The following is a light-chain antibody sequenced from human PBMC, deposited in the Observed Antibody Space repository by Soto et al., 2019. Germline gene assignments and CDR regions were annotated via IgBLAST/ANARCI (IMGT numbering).Light chain of an antibody. V-gene: IGLV2-14*01. J-gene: IGLJ1*01. CDR2: EVS. Sequence: QSVLTQPASVSGSPGQSITISCTGTSSDVGGYNYVSWYQQHPGKAPKLMIYEVSNRPSGVSNRFSGSKSGNTASLTISGLQAEDEADCYCSSYTSSSTLYVFGTGTKVTV. CDR1: SSDVGGYNY. CDR3: SSYTSSSTLYV.